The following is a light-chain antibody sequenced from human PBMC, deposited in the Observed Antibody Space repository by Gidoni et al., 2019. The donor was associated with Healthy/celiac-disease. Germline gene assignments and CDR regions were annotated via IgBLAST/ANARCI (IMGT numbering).Light chain of an antibody. CDR3: CSYAGSSFV. CDR2: DVS. V-gene: IGLV2-11*01. CDR1: SSDVGGYNY. J-gene: IGLJ1*01. Sequence: QPRSVSGSPGQSVTISCTGTSSDVGGYNYVSWYQQHPGKAPKLMIYDVSKRPSGVPDRFSGSKSGNTASLTISGLQAEDEADYYCCSYAGSSFVFGTGTKVTVL.